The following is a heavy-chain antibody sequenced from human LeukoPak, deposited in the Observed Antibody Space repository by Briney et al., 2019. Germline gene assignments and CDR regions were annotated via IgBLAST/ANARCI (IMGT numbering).Heavy chain of an antibody. CDR2: IKQDGSEK. J-gene: IGHJ6*03. V-gene: IGHV3-7*01. D-gene: IGHD5-18*01. CDR1: GFTFSRYW. CDR3: ARTPRYTMYYYMDV. Sequence: GGSLRLSCAASGFTFSRYWMTWVRQAPGKGLEWVANIKQDGSEKYYVDSVKGRFTISRDNSKNTLYLQMNSLRAEDTAVYYCARTPRYTMYYYMDVWGKGTTVTISS.